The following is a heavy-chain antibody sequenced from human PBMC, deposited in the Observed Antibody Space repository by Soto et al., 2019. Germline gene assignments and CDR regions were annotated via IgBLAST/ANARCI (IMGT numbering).Heavy chain of an antibody. CDR3: ARGRYCSSTSCRYYYYYGMDV. V-gene: IGHV1-8*01. Sequence: ASVKVSCKASGYTFTSCDINWVRQATGQGLEWMGWMNPNSGNTGYAQKFQGRVTMTRNTSISTAYMELSSLRSEDTAVYYCARGRYCSSTSCRYYYYYGMDVWGQGTTVTVSS. CDR1: GYTFTSCD. D-gene: IGHD2-2*01. J-gene: IGHJ6*02. CDR2: MNPNSGNT.